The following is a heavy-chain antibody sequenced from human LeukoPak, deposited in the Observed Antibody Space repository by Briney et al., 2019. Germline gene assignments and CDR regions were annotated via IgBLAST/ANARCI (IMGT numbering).Heavy chain of an antibody. CDR1: GFTFSFYS. D-gene: IGHD1-26*01. Sequence: GVSLRLSCAGSGFTFSFYSLNWVRQAPGRGLEWVSFISGSGSDIFYADSVKGRFTISRDNAKNSVSLQMDSLRGDDTAVYYCARDIGGSYSAIDYWGQGTLVTVSS. J-gene: IGHJ4*02. V-gene: IGHV3-21*05. CDR3: ARDIGGSYSAIDY. CDR2: ISGSGSDI.